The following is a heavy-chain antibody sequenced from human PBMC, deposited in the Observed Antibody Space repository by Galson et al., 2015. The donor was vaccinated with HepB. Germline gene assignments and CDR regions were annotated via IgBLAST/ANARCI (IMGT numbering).Heavy chain of an antibody. CDR2: MNPNSGNT. CDR3: ASAITMIRGIFFQKKYGLDV. Sequence: SVKVSCKASGYTFTTHDINWVRQATGQGLEWMGWMNPNSGNTGYEEKFRGRVTMTRNTSINTSYMELTSLRSADTAVYYCASAITMIRGIFFQKKYGLDVWGQGATVTVSS. D-gene: IGHD3-10*01. J-gene: IGHJ6*02. V-gene: IGHV1-8*01. CDR1: GYTFTTHD.